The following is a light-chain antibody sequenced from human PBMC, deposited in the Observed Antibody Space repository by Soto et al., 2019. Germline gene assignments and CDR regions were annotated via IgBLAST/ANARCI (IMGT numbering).Light chain of an antibody. CDR2: DAS. CDR3: QQYDNWPPIT. V-gene: IGKV3-15*01. Sequence: EIVMTQSPATLSVSPGEIANLSCSASQSVSSNLAWYQQKPGQAPRLLIYDASTRAADIPARFSGSASGTEFILTISSLQSEDFAVYYCQQYDNWPPITFGGGTKVDI. J-gene: IGKJ4*01. CDR1: QSVSSN.